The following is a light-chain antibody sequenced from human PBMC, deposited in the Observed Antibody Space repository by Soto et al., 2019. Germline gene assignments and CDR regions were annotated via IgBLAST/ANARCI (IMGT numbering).Light chain of an antibody. CDR3: QQHGSSPPT. CDR2: DAS. CDR1: HNVISSY. J-gene: IGKJ1*01. V-gene: IGKV3-20*01. Sequence: EIVLTQSPGTLSLSPGERATLSCRASHNVISSYLAWYQQKPGQAPRLLIYDASGRASGVPDRFSGSGSGTDFTLTISRLEPEDFAMYFCQQHGSSPPTFGQGTKVDIK.